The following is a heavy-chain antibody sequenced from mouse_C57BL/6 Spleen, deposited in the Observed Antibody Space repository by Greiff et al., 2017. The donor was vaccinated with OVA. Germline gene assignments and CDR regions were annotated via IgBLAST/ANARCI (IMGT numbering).Heavy chain of an antibody. Sequence: EVHLVESGGGLVKPGGSLKLSCAASGFTFSSYAMSWVRQTPEKRLEWVATISDGGSYTYYPDNVKGRFTISRDNAKNNLYLQMSHLKSEDTAMYYCARGKTTVHFDYWGQGTTLTVSS. V-gene: IGHV5-4*01. D-gene: IGHD1-1*01. CDR3: ARGKTTVHFDY. CDR2: ISDGGSYT. CDR1: GFTFSSYA. J-gene: IGHJ2*01.